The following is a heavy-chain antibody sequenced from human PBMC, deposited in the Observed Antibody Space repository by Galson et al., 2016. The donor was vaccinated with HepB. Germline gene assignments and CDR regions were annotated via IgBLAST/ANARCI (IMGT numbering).Heavy chain of an antibody. Sequence: SLRLSCAASGFTFSSYGMHWVRQAPGKGLEWVAVIWHDGSIKFYADSVKGRFTISRDNSKNTLDLQMNSLRAEETAVYYCAREPGFGAYHYYGMDVWGQGTTVTVSS. J-gene: IGHJ6*02. CDR1: GFTFSSYG. CDR3: AREPGFGAYHYYGMDV. V-gene: IGHV3-33*01. CDR2: IWHDGSIK. D-gene: IGHD3-10*01.